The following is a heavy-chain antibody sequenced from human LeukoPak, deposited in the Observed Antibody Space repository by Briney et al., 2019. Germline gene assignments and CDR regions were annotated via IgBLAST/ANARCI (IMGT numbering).Heavy chain of an antibody. D-gene: IGHD6-19*01. CDR2: IIPIFGTA. CDR3: AREAVAGTKGAFDI. CDR1: GGTFSSYA. V-gene: IGHV1-69*05. J-gene: IGHJ3*02. Sequence: SVKVSXKASGGTFSSYAISWVRQAPGQGLEWMGRIIPIFGTANYAQKFQGRVTITTDESTSTAYMELSSLRSEDTAVYYCAREAVAGTKGAFDIWGQGTMVTVSS.